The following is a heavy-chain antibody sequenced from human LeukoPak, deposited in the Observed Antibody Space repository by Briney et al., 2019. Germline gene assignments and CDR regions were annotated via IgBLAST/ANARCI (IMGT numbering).Heavy chain of an antibody. V-gene: IGHV1-2*06. J-gene: IGHJ4*02. CDR1: GYIFTGYY. D-gene: IGHD2-15*01. CDR2: INPNSGGR. Sequence: ASVRVSCKASGYIFTGYYMYWVRQAPGQGLEGMGRINPNSGGREYAQKFQGRVTMSRDKSISTAYMELSRLRSDDTAVYCCARGEDCDSGSCVKYWGQGTLVTVSS. CDR3: ARGEDCDSGSCVKY.